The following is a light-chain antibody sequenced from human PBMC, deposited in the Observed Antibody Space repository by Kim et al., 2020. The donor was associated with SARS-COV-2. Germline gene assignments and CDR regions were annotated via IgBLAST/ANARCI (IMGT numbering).Light chain of an antibody. Sequence: SYGLTQPRSVSVSPGQTASITCSGDKLGDKYACWYQQKPGQSPVLVIYQDSKRPSGIPERFSGSNSGNTATLTISGTQAMDEADYYCQAWDSSTGVFGGGTQLTVL. V-gene: IGLV3-1*01. CDR2: QDS. J-gene: IGLJ2*01. CDR3: QAWDSSTGV. CDR1: KLGDKY.